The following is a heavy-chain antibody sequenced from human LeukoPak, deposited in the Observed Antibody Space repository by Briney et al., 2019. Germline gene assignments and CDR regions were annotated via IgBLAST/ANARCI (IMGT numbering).Heavy chain of an antibody. CDR3: VKSDNIVGATCFDY. V-gene: IGHV3-64D*09. J-gene: IGHJ4*02. D-gene: IGHD1-26*01. Sequence: GGSLRLSCATSGFTVSSNYMSWVRQAPGKGLEYVSSLSGNGGSTYYADSAKGRFTISRDNSKNTLYLQMSSLRAEDTAVYYCVKSDNIVGATCFDYWGQGTLVTVSS. CDR2: LSGNGGST. CDR1: GFTVSSNY.